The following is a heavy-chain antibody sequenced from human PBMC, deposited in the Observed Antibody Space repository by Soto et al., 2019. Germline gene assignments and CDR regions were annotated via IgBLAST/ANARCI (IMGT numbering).Heavy chain of an antibody. CDR1: GGSFSGYY. CDR2: INHSGST. V-gene: IGHV4-34*01. Sequence: PSETLSLTCAVYGGSFSGYYWSWIRQPPGKGLEWIGEINHSGSTNYNPSLKSRVTISVDTSKNQFSLKLSSVTAADTAVYYCAVHIVVVVAATNWFDPWGQGTLVTVSS. J-gene: IGHJ5*02. D-gene: IGHD2-15*01. CDR3: AVHIVVVVAATNWFDP.